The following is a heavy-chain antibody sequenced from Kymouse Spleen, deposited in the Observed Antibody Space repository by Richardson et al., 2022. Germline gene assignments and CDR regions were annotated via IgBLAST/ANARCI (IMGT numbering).Heavy chain of an antibody. CDR2: IKSKTDGGTT. CDR3: TTDDILTGYSPPLEY. Sequence: EVQLVESGGGLVKPGGSLRLSCAASGFTFSNAWMSWVRQAPGKGLEWVGRIKSKTDGGTTDYAAPVKGRFTISRDDSKNTLYLQMNSLKTEDTAVYYCTTDDILTGYSPPLEYWGQGTLVTVSS. V-gene: IGHV3-15*01. CDR1: GFTFSNAW. J-gene: IGHJ4*02. D-gene: IGHD3-9*01.